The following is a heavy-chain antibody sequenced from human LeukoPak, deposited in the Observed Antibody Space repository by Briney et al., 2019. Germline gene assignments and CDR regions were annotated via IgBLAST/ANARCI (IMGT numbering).Heavy chain of an antibody. D-gene: IGHD1-26*01. Sequence: SQTLSLTCVIFGDSVSTNSAAWNWIRQSPSRGLEWLGRTYYRSKWYSEYEVSVKSRITINPDASKNQLSLQLNSMTPEDTAVYYCARSYPFDYWGQGTLVTVSS. V-gene: IGHV6-1*01. CDR2: TYYRSKWYS. J-gene: IGHJ4*02. CDR3: ARSYPFDY. CDR1: GDSVSTNSAA.